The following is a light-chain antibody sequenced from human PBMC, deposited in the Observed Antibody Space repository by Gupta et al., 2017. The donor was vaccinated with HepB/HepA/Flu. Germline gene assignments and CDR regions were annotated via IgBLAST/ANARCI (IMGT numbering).Light chain of an antibody. J-gene: IGLJ1*01. V-gene: IGLV3-19*01. Sequence: SSELTQDSAVSVALGQTVRITCQGDSLRSYYASWYQQKPGQAPVLVIYAKNNRPAGIPDRFSGSSSGNTASLTITGAQAEDEADYYCYSRDSSANRYVFGTGTKVTVL. CDR2: AKN. CDR1: SLRSYY. CDR3: YSRDSSANRYV.